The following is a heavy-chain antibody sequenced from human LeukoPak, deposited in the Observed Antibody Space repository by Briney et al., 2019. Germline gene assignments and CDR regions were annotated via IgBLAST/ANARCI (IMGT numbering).Heavy chain of an antibody. Sequence: GGSLRLPCAASGFTFSTYAVNWVRQAPGKGLEWVSTISGSGDSTYYADSVKGRFTISRDNSKDTLYLQMSSVRVDDTAVYYCARDRGRYYDSRGFYWGYYFDSWGQGILVIVSS. CDR1: GFTFSTYA. V-gene: IGHV3-23*01. J-gene: IGHJ4*02. D-gene: IGHD3-22*01. CDR2: ISGSGDST. CDR3: ARDRGRYYDSRGFYWGYYFDS.